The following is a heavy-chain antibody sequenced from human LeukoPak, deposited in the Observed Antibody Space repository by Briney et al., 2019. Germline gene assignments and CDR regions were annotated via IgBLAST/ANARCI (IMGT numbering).Heavy chain of an antibody. CDR3: AKGRQLWLHVPDY. V-gene: IGHV3-23*01. CDR2: ISGSGGST. D-gene: IGHD5-18*01. Sequence: GGSLRVSCAASGFTFSSYAMSWVRQAPGKGLEWVSAISGSGGSTHYADSVKGRFTISRDNSKNTLYLQMNSLRAEDTAVFYCAKGRQLWLHVPDYWGQGTLVTVSS. CDR1: GFTFSSYA. J-gene: IGHJ4*02.